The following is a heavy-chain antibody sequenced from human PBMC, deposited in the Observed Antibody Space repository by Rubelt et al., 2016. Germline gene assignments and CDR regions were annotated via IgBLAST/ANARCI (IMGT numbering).Heavy chain of an antibody. V-gene: IGHV3-30*02. D-gene: IGHD1-26*01. Sequence: VQLVESGGGLVKPGGSLRLSCAASGFTFSNAWMNWVRQAPGKGLERVAYIRYDGSNNYYADSVKGRFTISRDDSKNTLYLQMNSLRAEDTAVYYCSKGVGGSYGGSDYWGQGTLVTVSS. CDR1: GFTFSNAW. J-gene: IGHJ4*02. CDR3: SKGVGGSYGGSDY. CDR2: IRYDGSNN.